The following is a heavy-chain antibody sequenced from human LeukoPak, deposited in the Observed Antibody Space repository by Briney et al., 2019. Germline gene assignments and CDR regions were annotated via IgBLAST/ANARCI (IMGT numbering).Heavy chain of an antibody. V-gene: IGHV4-39*07. CDR2: IYYSGST. Sequence: SETLSLTCTVSGGSISGSSYYWGWIRQPPGKGLEWIGSIYYSGSTFYNPSLRSRITISVDTSKNQFSLKLSSVTAADTAVYYCARAKPMAYDSSGYWDYWGQGTLVTVSS. CDR1: GGSISGSSYY. D-gene: IGHD3-22*01. J-gene: IGHJ4*02. CDR3: ARAKPMAYDSSGYWDY.